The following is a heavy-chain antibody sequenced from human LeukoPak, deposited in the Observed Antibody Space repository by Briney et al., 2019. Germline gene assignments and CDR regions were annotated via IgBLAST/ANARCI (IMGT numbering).Heavy chain of an antibody. J-gene: IGHJ4*02. CDR1: GFTFSSYA. CDR3: AKYAPYYYDSSGYYPIDY. D-gene: IGHD3-22*01. V-gene: IGHV3-23*01. Sequence: GGSLRLSCAASGFTFSSYAMSWVRQAPGKGLEWVSAISGSGGSTYYADSVKGRFTISRDNSKNTLYLQMNSLRAEDTAVYYCAKYAPYYYDSSGYYPIDYWGQGTLVTVSS. CDR2: ISGSGGST.